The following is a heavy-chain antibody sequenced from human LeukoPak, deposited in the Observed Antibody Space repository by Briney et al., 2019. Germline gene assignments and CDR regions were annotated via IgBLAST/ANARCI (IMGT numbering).Heavy chain of an antibody. CDR2: IKQGGSEK. CDR3: ARWVRYFDWLSYDY. V-gene: IGHV3-7*01. D-gene: IGHD3-9*01. CDR1: GFTSSSYW. Sequence: PGGSLRLSCAASGFTSSSYWMSWVRQAPWKGLEWVANIKQGGSEKYYVDSVKGRFTISRDNAKNSLYLQMNSLRAEDTAVYYCARWVRYFDWLSYDYWGQGTLVTVSS. J-gene: IGHJ4*02.